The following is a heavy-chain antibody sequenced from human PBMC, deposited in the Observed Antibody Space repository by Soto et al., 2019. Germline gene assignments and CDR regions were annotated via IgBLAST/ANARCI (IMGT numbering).Heavy chain of an antibody. V-gene: IGHV3-30*18. J-gene: IGHJ6*02. CDR1: GFTFSSYG. D-gene: IGHD6-13*01. CDR3: AKDRLSSSWSTVYYYYYGMDV. CDR2: ISYDGSNK. Sequence: QVQLVESGGGVVQPGRSLRLSCAASGFTFSSYGMHWVRQAPGKGLEWVAVISYDGSNKYYADSVKGRFTISRDNSKNTLYLQMNSLRAEDTAVYYCAKDRLSSSWSTVYYYYYGMDVWGQGTTVTVSS.